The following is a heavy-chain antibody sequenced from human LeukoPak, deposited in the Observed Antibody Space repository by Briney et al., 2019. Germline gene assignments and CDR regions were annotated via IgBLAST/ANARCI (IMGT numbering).Heavy chain of an antibody. CDR2: IYTSGST. Sequence: SETLSLTCTVSGGSFSSYYWSWIRQPAGKGLEWIGRIYTSGSTNYNPSLKSRVTMSVDTSKNQFSLKLSSVTAADTAVYYCARDRSLSPPDWFDPWGQGTLVTVSS. CDR3: ARDRSLSPPDWFDP. J-gene: IGHJ5*02. D-gene: IGHD2-2*01. CDR1: GGSFSSYY. V-gene: IGHV4-4*07.